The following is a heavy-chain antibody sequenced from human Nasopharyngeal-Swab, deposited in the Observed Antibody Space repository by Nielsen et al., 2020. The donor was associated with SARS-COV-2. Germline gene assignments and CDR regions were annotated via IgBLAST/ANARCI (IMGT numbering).Heavy chain of an antibody. J-gene: IGHJ4*02. CDR3: ARLGYSGYGARGFDY. V-gene: IGHV1-3*01. D-gene: IGHD5-12*01. CDR2: INAGNGNT. Sequence: WVRQAPGQGLEWMGWINAGNGNTKYSQKFQGRVTITRDTSASTAYMELSSLRSEDTAVYYCARLGYSGYGARGFDYWGQGTLVTVSS.